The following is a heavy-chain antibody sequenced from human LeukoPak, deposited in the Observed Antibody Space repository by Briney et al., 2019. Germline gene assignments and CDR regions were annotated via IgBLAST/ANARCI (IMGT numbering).Heavy chain of an antibody. CDR3: ARDKGGSSSLDY. D-gene: IGHD6-13*01. J-gene: IGHJ4*02. CDR1: SGSIRSYY. CDR2: IYSTGST. V-gene: IGHV4-4*07. Sequence: SETLSLTCSASSGSIRSYYWNWIRQPAGQGLEWIGRIYSTGSTNYNPSLKSRVTMSIDTSKKQFSLKVNSVTAADTAVYYCARDKGGSSSLDYWGQGTLVTVSS.